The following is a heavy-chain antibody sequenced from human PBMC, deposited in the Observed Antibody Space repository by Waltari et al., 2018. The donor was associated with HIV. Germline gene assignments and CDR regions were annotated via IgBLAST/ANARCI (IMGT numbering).Heavy chain of an antibody. CDR3: ARDDVNVRQAFDI. V-gene: IGHV3-48*03. D-gene: IGHD1-1*01. CDR2: ISSNGRTI. Sequence: DVQLVEFEGDLVLIGGFLRLACAGCGSAFYPFEMNWVRQAPGWGLEWIAYISSNGRTIHDAESSRGRFSSSRDNAKSSLYLERNRLLDEDTAIYYCARDDVNVRQAFDICAHGTKVTV. J-gene: IGHJ3*02. CDR1: GSAFYPFE.